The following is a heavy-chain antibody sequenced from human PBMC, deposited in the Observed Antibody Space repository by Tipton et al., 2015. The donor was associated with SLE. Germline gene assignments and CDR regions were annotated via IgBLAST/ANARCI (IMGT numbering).Heavy chain of an antibody. D-gene: IGHD1-26*01. CDR2: IYYSGST. Sequence: TLSLTCTVSGGSISSGGYYWSWIRQHPGKGLEWIGYIYYSGSTYYNPSLKSRVTISVDTSKNQFSLKLSSVTAADTAVYYCARRVGATGNAFDIWGQGTMVTVSS. J-gene: IGHJ3*02. CDR1: GGSISSGGYY. CDR3: ARRVGATGNAFDI. V-gene: IGHV4-31*03.